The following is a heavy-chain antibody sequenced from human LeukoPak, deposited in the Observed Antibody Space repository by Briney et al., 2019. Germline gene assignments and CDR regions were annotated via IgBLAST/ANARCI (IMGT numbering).Heavy chain of an antibody. Sequence: PGGSLRLSCAASGFTFSNYSMTWVRQAPGKGLEWVSSISGSDTSTYYADSVKGRSTISRDNSKNTLELQMDSLRAEDTAVYYCTKARSASSSSCYNYWGQGILVTVSS. CDR3: TKARSASSSSCYNY. V-gene: IGHV3-23*01. CDR2: ISGSDTST. J-gene: IGHJ4*02. CDR1: GFTFSNYS. D-gene: IGHD2-2*02.